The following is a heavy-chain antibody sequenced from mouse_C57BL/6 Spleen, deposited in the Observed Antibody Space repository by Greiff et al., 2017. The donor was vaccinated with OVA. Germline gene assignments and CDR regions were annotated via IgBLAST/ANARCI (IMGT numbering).Heavy chain of an antibody. CDR1: GYSFTGYF. Sequence: EVQLQQSGPEPVKPGDSVKISCKASGYSFTGYFMNWVMQSHGKSLEWIGRINPYNGDTFYNQKFKGKATLTVDKSSSTAHMELRSLTSEDSAVYYCARSQDYYGSSYWYFDVWGTGTTVTVSS. D-gene: IGHD1-1*01. CDR2: INPYNGDT. V-gene: IGHV1-20*01. CDR3: ARSQDYYGSSYWYFDV. J-gene: IGHJ1*03.